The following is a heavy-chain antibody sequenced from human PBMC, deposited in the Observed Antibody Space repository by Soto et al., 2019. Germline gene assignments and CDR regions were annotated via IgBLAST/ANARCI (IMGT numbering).Heavy chain of an antibody. D-gene: IGHD3-22*01. Sequence: PSETLSLTCTVSGGSISSYYYIWIRQPPGKGLEWIGYIFHTGTTSYNPSLKSRVTLSVDTSQSQFSLKLNSVTAADTAVYYCTTEAYDNSGSLAFDIWGPGTLVTVSS. CDR3: TTEAYDNSGSLAFDI. J-gene: IGHJ3*02. V-gene: IGHV4-59*08. CDR2: IFHTGTT. CDR1: GGSISSYY.